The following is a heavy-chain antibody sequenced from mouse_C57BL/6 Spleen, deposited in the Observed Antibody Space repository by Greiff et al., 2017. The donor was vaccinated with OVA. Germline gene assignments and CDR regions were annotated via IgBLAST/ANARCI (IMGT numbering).Heavy chain of an antibody. CDR3: ARPYYGSSSWFAY. CDR1: GFTFSDYY. Sequence: EVKVVESGGGLVQPGGSLKLSCAASGFTFSDYYMYWVRQTPEKRLEWVAYISNGGGSTYYPDTVKGRFTISRDNAKNTLYLQMSRLKSEDTAMYYCARPYYGSSSWFAYWGQGTLVTVSA. CDR2: ISNGGGST. D-gene: IGHD1-1*01. J-gene: IGHJ3*01. V-gene: IGHV5-12*01.